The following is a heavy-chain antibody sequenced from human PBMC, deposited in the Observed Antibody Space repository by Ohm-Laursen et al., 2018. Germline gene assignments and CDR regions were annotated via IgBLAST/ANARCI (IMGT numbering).Heavy chain of an antibody. CDR3: ARGFSGWWGRIDY. D-gene: IGHD6-19*01. Sequence: GTLSLTCAVYGGSFSGYYWNWIRQPSGKGLEWIGEINHSRSTKYNSSFKSRVTISVDTSKNQFSLKLSSVTAADTAVYYCARGFSGWWGRIDYWGQGILVTVSS. CDR2: INHSRST. CDR1: GGSFSGYY. J-gene: IGHJ4*02. V-gene: IGHV4-34*01.